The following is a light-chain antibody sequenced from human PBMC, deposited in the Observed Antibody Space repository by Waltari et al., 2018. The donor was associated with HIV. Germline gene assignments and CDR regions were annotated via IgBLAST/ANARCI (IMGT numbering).Light chain of an antibody. CDR1: QSISSW. J-gene: IGKJ4*01. CDR2: KAS. V-gene: IGKV1-5*03. CDR3: EQYNSYRP. Sequence: DIQMTQSPSTLSASVGDRVTITCRASQSISSWLAWCQQNTGKAPKVLIYKASSLESGGPSRFTGSGSGTEFTRTISSLQPDDFATYYCEQYNSYRPFGGGSNVEIK.